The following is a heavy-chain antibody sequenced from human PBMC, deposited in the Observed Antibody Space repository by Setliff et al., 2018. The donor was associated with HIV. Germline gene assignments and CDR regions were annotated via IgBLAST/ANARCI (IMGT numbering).Heavy chain of an antibody. CDR3: ARRTLGFDAAGAPDY. J-gene: IGHJ4*02. CDR1: GFSFGDHY. Sequence: GGSLRLSCAGSGFSFGDHYVAWIRQSPGKGLEWISYISHSGTYTNYADSMKGRFTISRDNSKNVVYLQMNSLTAEDAAIYYCARRTLGFDAAGAPDYWGQGTLVTVSS. D-gene: IGHD2-15*01. V-gene: IGHV3-11*03. CDR2: ISHSGTYT.